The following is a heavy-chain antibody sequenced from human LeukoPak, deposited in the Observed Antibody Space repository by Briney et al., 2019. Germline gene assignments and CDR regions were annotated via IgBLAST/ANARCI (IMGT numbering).Heavy chain of an antibody. CDR1: GGSISSGDYY. Sequence: SQTLSLTCTVSGGSISSGDYYWRWIRQPPGKGLEWIGYIYYSGSTYYNPSLKSRVTISVDTSKNQFSLKLSSVTAADTAVYYCARGTGSSWYPYYFDYWGQGTLVTGSS. V-gene: IGHV4-30-4*01. CDR3: ARGTGSSWYPYYFDY. CDR2: IYYSGST. J-gene: IGHJ4*02. D-gene: IGHD6-13*01.